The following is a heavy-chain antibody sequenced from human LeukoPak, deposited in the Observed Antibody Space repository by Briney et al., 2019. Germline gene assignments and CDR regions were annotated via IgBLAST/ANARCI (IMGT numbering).Heavy chain of an antibody. Sequence: PSETLSLTCTVSGGSISSSSYYWGWIRQPPGKGLEWIGSIYYVGNTYYNPSLKSRVTISVDTSKNQFSLKLSSVTAADTAVYYCASCSGRSTFDYWGQGTLVTVSS. CDR1: GGSISSSSYY. V-gene: IGHV4-39*07. CDR3: ASCSGRSTFDY. CDR2: IYYVGNT. D-gene: IGHD2-15*01. J-gene: IGHJ4*02.